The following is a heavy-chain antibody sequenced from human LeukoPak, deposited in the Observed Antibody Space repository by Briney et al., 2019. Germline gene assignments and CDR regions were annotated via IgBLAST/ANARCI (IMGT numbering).Heavy chain of an antibody. J-gene: IGHJ4*02. Sequence: GGSLRLSCIASGFSCSGHWTHWARQLPGKGLVWVSRISPTGSTTSYADSVKGRFTVSRDNAKNTLYLQVNNLRAEDTAVYYCARGPNSNWSGLDFWGQGTLLTVSS. CDR1: GFSCSGHW. CDR2: ISPTGSTT. V-gene: IGHV3-74*01. D-gene: IGHD6-6*01. CDR3: ARGPNSNWSGLDF.